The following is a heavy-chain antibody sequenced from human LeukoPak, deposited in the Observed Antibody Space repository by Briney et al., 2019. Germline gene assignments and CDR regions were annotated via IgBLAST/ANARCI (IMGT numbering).Heavy chain of an antibody. Sequence: SETLSLTCTVSGGSISSGGYYWSWIRQPPGKGLEWIGEINHSGSTNYNPSLKSRVTISVDTSKNQFSLKLSSVTAADTAVYYCARGRGYSYGLWGQGTLVTVSS. CDR1: GGSISSGGYY. D-gene: IGHD5-18*01. CDR3: ARGRGYSYGL. J-gene: IGHJ4*02. CDR2: INHSGST. V-gene: IGHV4-39*07.